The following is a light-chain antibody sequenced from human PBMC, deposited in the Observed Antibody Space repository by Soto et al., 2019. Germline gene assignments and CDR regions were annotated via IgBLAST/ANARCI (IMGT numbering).Light chain of an antibody. CDR3: QQYDNWPPYT. CDR2: GAS. Sequence: EIVMTQSPATLSVSPGERATLSCRASQSVRNNLIWYQQKSGQAPRLLIYGASTRATGIPARFSGSGSGTEFTLTISSLQSEDSAVYYCQQYDNWPPYTFXQGTKVDIK. J-gene: IGKJ2*01. CDR1: QSVRNN. V-gene: IGKV3-15*01.